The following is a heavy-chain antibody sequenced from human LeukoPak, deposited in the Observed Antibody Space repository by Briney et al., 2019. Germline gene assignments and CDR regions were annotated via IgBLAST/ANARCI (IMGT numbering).Heavy chain of an antibody. CDR1: GGSFSGYY. CDR3: ARSYTN. Sequence: SETLSLTCAVYGGSFSGYYWSWIRQPPGKGLEWIGEINHSGSTNYNPSLKSRVTISVDTSKNQFSLKLSSVTAADTAVYYCARSYTNWGQGTLVTVSS. CDR2: INHSGST. V-gene: IGHV4-34*01. J-gene: IGHJ4*02. D-gene: IGHD2-2*02.